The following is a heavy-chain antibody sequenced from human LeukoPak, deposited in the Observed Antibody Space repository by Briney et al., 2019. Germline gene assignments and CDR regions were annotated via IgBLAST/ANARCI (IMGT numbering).Heavy chain of an antibody. V-gene: IGHV3-30*14. J-gene: IGHJ6*02. D-gene: IGHD4-17*01. Sequence: GGSLRLSCAASGFTFSSYAMHWVRQAPGKGLEWVAVISYDGSNKYYADSVKGRFTISRDNSKNTLYLQMNSLRAEDTAVYYCARVLLGVTTPPHYYGMDVWGQGTTVTVSS. CDR3: ARVLLGVTTPPHYYGMDV. CDR2: ISYDGSNK. CDR1: GFTFSSYA.